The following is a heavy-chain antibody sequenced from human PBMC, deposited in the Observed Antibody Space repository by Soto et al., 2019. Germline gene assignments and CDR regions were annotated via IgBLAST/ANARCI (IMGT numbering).Heavy chain of an antibody. V-gene: IGHV1-2*02. D-gene: IGHD3-22*01. CDR1: GHSFTAYY. J-gene: IGHJ6*02. Sequence: GASVKVSCKASGHSFTAYYMLGVRQAPGQGLEWMGWINTKSGATNYAQKFQGRVTMTRDTSSSTAYMELRRLRSDDTAVYYCARARTSYYDSSAYYVWGQGTPVTVSS. CDR3: ARARTSYYDSSAYYV. CDR2: INTKSGAT.